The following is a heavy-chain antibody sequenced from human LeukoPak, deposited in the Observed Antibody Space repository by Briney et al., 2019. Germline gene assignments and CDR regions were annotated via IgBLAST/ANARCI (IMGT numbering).Heavy chain of an antibody. CDR1: GGSISSSSYY. CDR2: IYYSGST. D-gene: IGHD3-3*01. J-gene: IGHJ4*02. CDR3: ARVVTTSIPHYDFWSGYIYYFDY. Sequence: SETLSLTXTVSGGSISSSSYYWSWIRQPPGKGLEWIGYIYYSGSTNYNPSLKSRVTISVGTSKNQFSLKLSSVTAADTAVYYCARVVTTSIPHYDFWSGYIYYFDYWGQGTLVTVSS. V-gene: IGHV4-61*01.